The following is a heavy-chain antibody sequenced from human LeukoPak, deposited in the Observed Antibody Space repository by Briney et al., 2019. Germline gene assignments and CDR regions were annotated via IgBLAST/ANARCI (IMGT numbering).Heavy chain of an antibody. CDR1: GYTLTELS. CDR3: ATDHGQQLVQSGAFDI. J-gene: IGHJ3*02. D-gene: IGHD6-13*01. Sequence: SVKVSCKVSGYTLTELSMHWVRQAPGKGLEWMGGFDPEDGETIYAQKFQGRVTMTEDTSTDTAYMELSSLRSEDTAVYYCATDHGQQLVQSGAFDIWGQGTMVTVS. V-gene: IGHV1-24*01. CDR2: FDPEDGET.